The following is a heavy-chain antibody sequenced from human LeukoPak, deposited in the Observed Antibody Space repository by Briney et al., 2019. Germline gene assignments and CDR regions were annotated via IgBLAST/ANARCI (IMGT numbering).Heavy chain of an antibody. V-gene: IGHV4-30-2*01. Sequence: PSQTLSLTCAVSGGSIISGGYSWSWIRQPPGKGLEWIGYIHHSGSTYYNPSLKSRVTISVDRSKNQFSLKLSSVTAADTAVYYCARVWLGDYYLDYWGQGTLVTVSS. CDR2: IHHSGST. CDR3: ARVWLGDYYLDY. CDR1: GGSIISGGYS. D-gene: IGHD4-17*01. J-gene: IGHJ4*02.